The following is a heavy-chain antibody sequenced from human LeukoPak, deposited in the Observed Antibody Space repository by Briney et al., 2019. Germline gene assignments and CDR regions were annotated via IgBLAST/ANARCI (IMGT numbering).Heavy chain of an antibody. D-gene: IGHD2-15*01. CDR2: IKQDGSDK. J-gene: IGHJ4*02. CDR1: GFSCSSYW. V-gene: IGHV3-7*01. CDR3: ARGGGNFDQ. Sequence: WGSLTLSCAASGFSCSSYWMSWVRQAPGKGPEWVANIKQDGSDKYYVDSVKGRFTISRDNAKNSLYLQMNSLRAEDTAVYYCARGGGNFDQWGQGTLVTVSS.